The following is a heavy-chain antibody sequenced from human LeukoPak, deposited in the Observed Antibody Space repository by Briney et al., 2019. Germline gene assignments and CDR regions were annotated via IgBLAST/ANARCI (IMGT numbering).Heavy chain of an antibody. CDR2: IRFDGNNK. D-gene: IGHD2-2*01. CDR1: RFTFSSYG. J-gene: IGHJ4*02. Sequence: PGGSLRLSCAASRFTFSSYGMHWVRQAPAKGLEGVTFIRFDGNNKYYADSVKGRFTISRDNSKNTLYLQMNSLRTEDSAVYYCARDQCRASTSCPSYYFDCWGQGTLVTVSS. CDR3: ARDQCRASTSCPSYYFDC. V-gene: IGHV3-30*02.